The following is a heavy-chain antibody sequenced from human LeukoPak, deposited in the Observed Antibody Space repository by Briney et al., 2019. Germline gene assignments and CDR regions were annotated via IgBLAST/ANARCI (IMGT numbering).Heavy chain of an antibody. Sequence: SETLSLTCTVSGGSISSYYWSWIRQPPGKGLEWIGYIYYSGSTNYNPSLKSRVTISVDTSKNQFSLKLSSVTAADTAVYYCSRGGAAGTLFDYWRQGTLVTVSS. J-gene: IGHJ4*02. CDR3: SRGGAAGTLFDY. D-gene: IGHD6-13*01. CDR2: IYYSGST. V-gene: IGHV4-59*01. CDR1: GGSISSYY.